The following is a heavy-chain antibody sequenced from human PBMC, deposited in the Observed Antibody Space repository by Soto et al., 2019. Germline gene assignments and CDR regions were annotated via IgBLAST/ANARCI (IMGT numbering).Heavy chain of an antibody. J-gene: IGHJ3*02. CDR3: ARGPVIVYSGSPEAAFDI. CDR2: ISSSGGTI. CDR1: GFPFSSYE. D-gene: IGHD1-26*01. Sequence: GVSLRLYFATSGFPFSSYEMNWGRQAPGKGLEWVSYISSSGGTIYHAESVKGRFTISRDNAKNSLYLQMNSLRAEDTAVYYCARGPVIVYSGSPEAAFDIWGKGKMVTVSS. V-gene: IGHV3-48*03.